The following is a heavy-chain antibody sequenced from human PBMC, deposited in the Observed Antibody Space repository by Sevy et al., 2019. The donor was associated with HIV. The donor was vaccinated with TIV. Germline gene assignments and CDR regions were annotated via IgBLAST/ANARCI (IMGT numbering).Heavy chain of an antibody. V-gene: IGHV1-24*01. CDR2: FDPEDGKT. CDR3: ATGREYYNDNSGYFDY. J-gene: IGHJ4*02. CDR1: GYTLIQLA. D-gene: IGHD3-22*01. Sequence: ASVKVSCKVSGYTLIQLAMHWVRQAPGKGLEWMGGFDPEDGKTIYAQKFQGRLTMTEDTSTDTAYMQLSSLRSEDTAVYYCATGREYYNDNSGYFDYWGQGTLVTVSS.